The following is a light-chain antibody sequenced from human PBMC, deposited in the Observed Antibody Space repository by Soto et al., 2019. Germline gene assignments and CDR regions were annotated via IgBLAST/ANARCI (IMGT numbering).Light chain of an antibody. Sequence: EIVLTQSPATLSSFPGDRVTLSCRASQYINTRLAWYQHRPGQAPRLLIYQTSLRAAGIPARFSASGSGTDFTLTISDVQPDYFALYYCHQRQSRPRTFGQGTKVDI. CDR3: HQRQSRPRT. J-gene: IGKJ1*01. CDR2: QTS. CDR1: QYINTR. V-gene: IGKV3-11*01.